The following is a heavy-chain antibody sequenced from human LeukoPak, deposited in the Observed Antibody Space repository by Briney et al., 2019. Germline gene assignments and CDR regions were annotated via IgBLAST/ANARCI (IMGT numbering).Heavy chain of an antibody. CDR1: GGSFSGYY. J-gene: IGHJ6*03. Sequence: NSSETLSLTCAVYGGSFSGYYWSWIRQPPGKGLEWIGEINHSGSTNYNPSLKSRVTISVDTSKNQFSLKLSSVTAADTAVYYCARGRGGVAATHLWYYYYYMDVWGKGTTVTVSS. CDR3: ARGRGGVAATHLWYYYYYMDV. V-gene: IGHV4-34*01. CDR2: INHSGST. D-gene: IGHD2-15*01.